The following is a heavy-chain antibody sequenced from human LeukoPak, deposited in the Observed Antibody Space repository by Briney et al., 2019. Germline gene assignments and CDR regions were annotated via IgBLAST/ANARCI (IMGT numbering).Heavy chain of an antibody. Sequence: ASVKVSCKASGYTFTGYYMHWVRQAPGQGLEWMGWINPNSGGTNYAQKFQGRVTMTRDTSISTAYMELSGLRSDDTAVYYCASSLRLVNPGDYYYYMDVWGKGTTVTVSS. CDR3: ASSLRLVNPGDYYYYMDV. V-gene: IGHV1-2*02. D-gene: IGHD5/OR15-5a*01. CDR1: GYTFTGYY. CDR2: INPNSGGT. J-gene: IGHJ6*03.